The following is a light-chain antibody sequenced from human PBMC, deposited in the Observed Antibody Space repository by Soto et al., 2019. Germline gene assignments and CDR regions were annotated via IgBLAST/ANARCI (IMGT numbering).Light chain of an antibody. Sequence: QSVLTQPPSASGTPGQRVTISCSGSHSNSGSNYVYWYQQFPGAAPKLLISVNTNRPSGVPDRFSASKSGTSASLAITGLQTEDEADYYCQSYDNRLGGSRVFGGGTKLTVL. J-gene: IGLJ3*02. V-gene: IGLV1-47*02. CDR2: VNT. CDR1: HSNSGSNY. CDR3: QSYDNRLGGSRV.